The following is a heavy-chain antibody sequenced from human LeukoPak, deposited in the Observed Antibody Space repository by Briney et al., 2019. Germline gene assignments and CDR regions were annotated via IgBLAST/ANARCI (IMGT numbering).Heavy chain of an antibody. D-gene: IGHD2-15*01. CDR3: ARESLWGLMVVVAATGWFDP. J-gene: IGHJ5*02. Sequence: SETLSLTCTFSGGSISSGSYYWSWIRQPAGKGLEWIGRIYTSGSTNYNPSLKSRVTISVDTSKNQFSLKLSSVTAADTAVYYCARESLWGLMVVVAATGWFDPWGQGTLVTVSS. CDR1: GGSISSGSYY. CDR2: IYTSGST. V-gene: IGHV4-61*02.